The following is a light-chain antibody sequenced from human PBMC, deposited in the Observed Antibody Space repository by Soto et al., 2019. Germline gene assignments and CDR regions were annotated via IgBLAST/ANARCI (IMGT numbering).Light chain of an antibody. Sequence: EIVLTQSPGTLSLSPDARDTLSCRASQSIGSSYLAWYQQKPGQAPRLLIYGASTRATGIPDRFSGSGSGTDFTLTINRVAPEDFAVYYCQKYVSLPITFGQGTRLEI. V-gene: IGKV3-20*01. CDR2: GAS. CDR1: QSIGSSY. CDR3: QKYVSLPIT. J-gene: IGKJ5*01.